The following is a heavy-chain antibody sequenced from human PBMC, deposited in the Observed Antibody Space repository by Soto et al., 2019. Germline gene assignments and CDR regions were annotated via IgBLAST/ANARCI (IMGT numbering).Heavy chain of an antibody. V-gene: IGHV4-34*01. D-gene: IGHD6-6*01. J-gene: IGHJ4*02. CDR3: ARTSRFDC. CDR1: CGSFTSYY. CDR2: INHSGST. Sequence: QVQLQQWGAGLLKPSSTLSLTCAVYCGSFTSYYWSWIRQHPGKGMEWIGEINHSGSTNYTPSLKSRVTLQVDTSNNHFSLKLSAVTAADTAVYCCARTSRFDCWGQGTLVTVSS.